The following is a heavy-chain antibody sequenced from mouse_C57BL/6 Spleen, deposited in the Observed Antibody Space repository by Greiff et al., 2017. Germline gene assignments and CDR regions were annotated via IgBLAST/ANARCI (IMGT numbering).Heavy chain of an antibody. V-gene: IGHV1-15*01. J-gene: IGHJ4*01. Sequence: QVQLQQSGAELVRPGASVTLSCKASGYTFTDYEMHWVKQTPVHGLEWIGAIDPETGGTAYNQKFKGKAILTAAKSSSTAYMELRSLTSEDSAVYYCTRRGYAMDYWGQGTSVTVSS. CDR2: IDPETGGT. CDR3: TRRGYAMDY. CDR1: GYTFTDYE.